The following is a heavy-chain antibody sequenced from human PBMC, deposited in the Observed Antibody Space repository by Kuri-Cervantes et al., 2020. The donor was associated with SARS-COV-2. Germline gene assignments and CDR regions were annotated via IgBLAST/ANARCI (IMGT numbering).Heavy chain of an antibody. V-gene: IGHV4-34*01. J-gene: IGHJ6*02. CDR2: IYHSGST. CDR1: GFTFSDYY. Sequence: GSLRLSCAASGFTFSDYYMSWIRQPPGKGLEWIGEIYHSGSTNYNPSLKSRVTISVDKSKNQFSLKLSSVAAADTAVYYCARVHCTNGVCYRDYYYYGMDVWGQGTTVTVSS. D-gene: IGHD2-8*01. CDR3: ARVHCTNGVCYRDYYYYGMDV.